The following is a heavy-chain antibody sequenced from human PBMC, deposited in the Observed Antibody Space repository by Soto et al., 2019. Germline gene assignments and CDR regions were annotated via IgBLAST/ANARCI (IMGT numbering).Heavy chain of an antibody. Sequence: SETMSLTCTVSGGSISSDYLSWIRQPPGKGLEWIGYIYHSGGTNYNPSLKSRVTMSVDSSKNQFSLKLSSVTAADTAVYYCARQYSGHDWYFGYWGQGTLVTVSS. V-gene: IGHV4-59*01. CDR2: IYHSGGT. CDR1: GGSISSDY. J-gene: IGHJ4*02. CDR3: ARQYSGHDWYFGY. D-gene: IGHD5-12*01.